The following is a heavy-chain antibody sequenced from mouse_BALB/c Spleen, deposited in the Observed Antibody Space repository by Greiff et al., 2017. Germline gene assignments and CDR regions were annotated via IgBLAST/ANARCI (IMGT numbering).Heavy chain of an antibody. J-gene: IGHJ1*01. CDR2: ISSGSSTI. D-gene: IGHD2-3*01. CDR3: ARSNVTTLYWYFDV. Sequence: DVQLVESGGGLVQPGGSRKLSCAASGFTFSSFGMHWVRQAPEKGLEWVAYISSGSSTIYYADTVKGRFTISRDNPKNTLFLQMTSLRSEDTAMYYCARSNVTTLYWYFDVWGAGTTVTVSS. V-gene: IGHV5-17*02. CDR1: GFTFSSFG.